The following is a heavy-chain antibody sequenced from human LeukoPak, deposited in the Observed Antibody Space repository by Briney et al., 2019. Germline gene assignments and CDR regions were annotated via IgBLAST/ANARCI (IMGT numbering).Heavy chain of an antibody. CDR1: GFTFDDYA. CDR3: AKDSTLAARSGYFHH. J-gene: IGHJ1*01. V-gene: IGHV3-9*03. CDR2: ISWNSGSI. Sequence: GGSLRLSCAASGFTFDDYAMHWVRQAPGKGLEWVSGISWNSGSIDYADSVKGRFTISRDNAKNSLYLQMNSLRAEDMALYYCAKDSTLAARSGYFHHWGQGTLVTVSS. D-gene: IGHD6-6*01.